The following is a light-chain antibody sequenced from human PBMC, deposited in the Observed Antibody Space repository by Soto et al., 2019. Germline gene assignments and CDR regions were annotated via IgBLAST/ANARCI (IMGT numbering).Light chain of an antibody. CDR3: SSYTSSSTLYV. Sequence: QSALTQPASVSGSPGQSITISCTGTSSDVGGYNYVSWYQQHPGKAPKLMIFEVSSRPSGVSYRFSGSKSGNTASLTISGLHAEDEADYYCSSYTSSSTLYVFGSGTKLTVL. J-gene: IGLJ1*01. CDR2: EVS. CDR1: SSDVGGYNY. V-gene: IGLV2-14*01.